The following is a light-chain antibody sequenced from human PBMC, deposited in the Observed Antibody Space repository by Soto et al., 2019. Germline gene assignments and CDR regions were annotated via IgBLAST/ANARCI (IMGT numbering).Light chain of an antibody. CDR2: VGTGGIVG. J-gene: IGLJ3*02. Sequence: QSVLTQPASASSSLGASVTLTCTLSSGYSNYKVDWYQQRPGKGPRFVMRVGTGGIVGSKGDGIPDRFSVLGSGLNRYLTIKNIQEEDESDYHCGADHGSWSNFVWVFGGGTKLTVL. CDR1: SGYSNYK. CDR3: GADHGSWSNFVWV. V-gene: IGLV9-49*01.